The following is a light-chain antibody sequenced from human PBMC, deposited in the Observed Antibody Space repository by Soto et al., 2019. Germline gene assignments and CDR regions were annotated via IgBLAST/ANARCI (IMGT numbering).Light chain of an antibody. CDR3: QQYGSSPWT. V-gene: IGKV3-20*01. CDR2: GAS. Sequence: EIVLTQSPDTLSLSPGERATLSCRTSQSLSSNYLAWYQQRPGQAPRLLIYGASSRATGIPDRFSGSGSGTDFTLSISRLEPEDLAVYYCQQYGSSPWTFGQGTKVDIK. CDR1: QSLSSNY. J-gene: IGKJ1*01.